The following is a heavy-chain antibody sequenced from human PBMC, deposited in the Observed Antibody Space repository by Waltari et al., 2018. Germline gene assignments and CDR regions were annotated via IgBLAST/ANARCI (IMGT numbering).Heavy chain of an antibody. J-gene: IGHJ3*02. CDR2: ISYDGSNK. Sequence: SCAASGFTFSSYAMHWVRQAPGKGLEWVAVISYDGSNKYYADSVKGRFTISRDNSKNTLYLQMNSLRAEDTAVYYCAREVDIVVVVAATPAFDIWGQGTMVTVSS. CDR3: AREVDIVVVVAATPAFDI. D-gene: IGHD2-15*01. V-gene: IGHV3-30-3*01. CDR1: GFTFSSYA.